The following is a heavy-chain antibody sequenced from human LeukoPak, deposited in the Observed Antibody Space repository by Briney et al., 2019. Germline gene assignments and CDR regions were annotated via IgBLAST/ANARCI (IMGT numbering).Heavy chain of an antibody. J-gene: IGHJ5*02. CDR2: IYHSGST. D-gene: IGHD1-26*01. CDR3: AREHHLLNWFDP. V-gene: IGHV4-38-2*02. Sequence: PSETLSLTCTVSGYSISSGYYWGWIRQPPGKGLEWIGSIYHSGSTYYNPSLKSRVTISVDTSKNQFSLKLSSVTAADTAVYYCAREHHLLNWFDPWGQGTLVTVSS. CDR1: GYSISSGYY.